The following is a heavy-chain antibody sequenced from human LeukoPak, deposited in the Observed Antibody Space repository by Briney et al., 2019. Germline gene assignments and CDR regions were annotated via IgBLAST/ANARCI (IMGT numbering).Heavy chain of an antibody. Sequence: SVKVSCKASGGTFSSYAISWVRQAPGQGLEWMGRIIPIFGTANYAQKFQGRVTITADKSTSTAYMELSSLRSEDTAVYYCARDLGLGYSSGWYYFDYWGQGTLVTVSS. CDR2: IIPIFGTA. J-gene: IGHJ4*02. CDR1: GGTFSSYA. D-gene: IGHD6-19*01. CDR3: ARDLGLGYSSGWYYFDY. V-gene: IGHV1-69*06.